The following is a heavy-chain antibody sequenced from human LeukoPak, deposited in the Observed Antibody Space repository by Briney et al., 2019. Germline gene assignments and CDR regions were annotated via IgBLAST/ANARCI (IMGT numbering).Heavy chain of an antibody. D-gene: IGHD6-13*01. CDR3: ARDLRIAAHDGYYGMDA. Sequence: SVKVSCKASGGTFSSYAISWVRQAPGQGLEWMGGIIPIFGTANYAQKFQGRVTITADESTSTAYMELSSLRSEDTAVYYCARDLRIAAHDGYYGMDAWGQGTTVTVSS. V-gene: IGHV1-69*13. CDR2: IIPIFGTA. CDR1: GGTFSSYA. J-gene: IGHJ6*02.